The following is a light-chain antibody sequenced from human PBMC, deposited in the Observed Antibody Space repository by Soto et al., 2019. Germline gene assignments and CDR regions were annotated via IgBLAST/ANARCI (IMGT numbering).Light chain of an antibody. CDR1: SSDIGAYNF. Sequence: QSVVTQPGSVSGSPGQSITISCTGTSSDIGAYNFVSWYQQHPGKAPKLMLYDVNIRPSGVSNRFSGSKSGNTASLTISGLQAEDEADYYCTSWITSTTMVFGRGTKVTAL. CDR2: DVN. J-gene: IGLJ2*01. CDR3: TSWITSTTMV. V-gene: IGLV2-14*01.